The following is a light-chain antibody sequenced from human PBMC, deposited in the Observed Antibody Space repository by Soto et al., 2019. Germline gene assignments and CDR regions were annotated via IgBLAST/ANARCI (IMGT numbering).Light chain of an antibody. CDR1: SSNIGNNY. CDR2: ENN. V-gene: IGLV1-51*02. Sequence: QSALAQPPSVSAAPGQEVTIPCSGSSSNIGNNYVSWYQQLPGTAPKLLIYENNKRPSGIPDRFSGSKSGTSATLGITGLQTGDEADYYCGTWDSSLSAYVFGTGTKVTVL. CDR3: GTWDSSLSAYV. J-gene: IGLJ1*01.